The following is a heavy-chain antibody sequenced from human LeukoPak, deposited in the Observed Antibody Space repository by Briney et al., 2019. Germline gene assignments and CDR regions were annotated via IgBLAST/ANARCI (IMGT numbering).Heavy chain of an antibody. J-gene: IGHJ4*02. Sequence: SETLSLTCTVSGGSISSYYWSWIRQPPGKGLEWIGFISFSGSTNYNPSLKSRVTISIDTSKNQFSLKLSSVTAADTAVYYCARDRGDTAMAHPFDYWAREPWSPSLQ. CDR2: ISFSGST. CDR3: ARDRGDTAMAHPFDY. V-gene: IGHV4-59*01. CDR1: GGSISSYY. D-gene: IGHD5-18*01.